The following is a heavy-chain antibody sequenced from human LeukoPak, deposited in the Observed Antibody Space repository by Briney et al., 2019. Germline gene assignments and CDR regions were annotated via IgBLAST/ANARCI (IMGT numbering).Heavy chain of an antibody. CDR3: AKVPYSSGWYEGGPLFDY. J-gene: IGHJ4*02. D-gene: IGHD6-19*01. Sequence: SETLSLTCTVSGGSISSSSYYWGWLRQPPGTGLEWIGNIYYSGSTYYNPSLKSRVTISVDTSKNQFSLKLSSVTAADTAVYYCAKVPYSSGWYEGGPLFDYWGQGTLVTVSS. CDR2: IYYSGST. CDR1: GGSISSSSYY. V-gene: IGHV4-39*01.